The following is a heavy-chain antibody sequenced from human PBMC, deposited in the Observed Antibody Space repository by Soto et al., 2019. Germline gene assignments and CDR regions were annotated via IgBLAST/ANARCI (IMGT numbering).Heavy chain of an antibody. CDR2: IYYSGST. CDR3: ARTSQRDTAIATLFDY. J-gene: IGHJ4*02. Sequence: QVQLQESGPGLVKPSETLSLTCTVSGGSISSYYWSWIRQPPGKGLEWIGYIYYSGSTNYNPSLKSRVTISVDTSKNQFSLKLSSVTAADTAVYYCARTSQRDTAIATLFDYWGQGTLVTVSS. V-gene: IGHV4-59*01. D-gene: IGHD5-18*01. CDR1: GGSISSYY.